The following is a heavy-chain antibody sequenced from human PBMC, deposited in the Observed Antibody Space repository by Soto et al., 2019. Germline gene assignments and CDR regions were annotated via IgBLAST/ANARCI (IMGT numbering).Heavy chain of an antibody. CDR2: ITASGGNT. V-gene: IGHV3-23*01. CDR3: AKSLMNAKEV. J-gene: IGHJ6*02. D-gene: IGHD2-21*01. Sequence: EVQLLESGGGLVQPGGSLRLSCTASGFNFRSYGMSWVRQAPEKGPEWVSGITASGGNTYYTDSVKGRFTISRDNSKNTLYLQMSGLRVEDTAVFHCAKSLMNAKEVWGQGTTVTVSS. CDR1: GFNFRSYG.